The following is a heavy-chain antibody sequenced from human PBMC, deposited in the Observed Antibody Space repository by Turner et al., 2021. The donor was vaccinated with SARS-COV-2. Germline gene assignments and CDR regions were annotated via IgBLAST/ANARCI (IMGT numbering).Heavy chain of an antibody. D-gene: IGHD3-16*01. V-gene: IGHV3-30*18. CDR3: AKGLRTFGYFDS. CDR1: GPSLSNYG. Sequence: QVQQVESGGGEVQPGRSLRLNCAVTGPSLSNYGMHWVRQAPGKGLEWVAFVSYDGTNKDYADSVKGRFTISRDNSNNSLYLQMNSLRGEDTALYYCAKGLRTFGYFDSWGQGTLVTVSS. J-gene: IGHJ4*02. CDR2: VSYDGTNK.